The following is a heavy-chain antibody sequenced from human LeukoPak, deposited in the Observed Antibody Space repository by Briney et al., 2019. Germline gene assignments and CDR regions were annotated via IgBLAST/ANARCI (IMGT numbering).Heavy chain of an antibody. CDR1: GLTFSTSA. Sequence: GGSLRLSCAASGLTFSTSAMSWVRQAPGKGLEWVSSISGSGGIAYYADPVKGRFTISRDNSNNTLSLQMSGLRVEDTAVYYCAKDGCPSCYFVYYYYGMDVWGQGTTVTVSS. D-gene: IGHD2-2*01. V-gene: IGHV3-23*01. CDR3: AKDGCPSCYFVYYYYGMDV. J-gene: IGHJ6*02. CDR2: ISGSGGIA.